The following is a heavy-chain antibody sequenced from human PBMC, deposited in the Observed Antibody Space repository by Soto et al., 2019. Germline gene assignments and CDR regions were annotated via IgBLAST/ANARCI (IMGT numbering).Heavy chain of an antibody. D-gene: IGHD3-3*01. CDR3: ARVMTTFGVVSKGPDH. V-gene: IGHV1-18*04. CDR2: ISTYNGNT. Sequence: QVQLVQSGDEVQKPGASVKVSCKASGYPFTTYGITWVRQAPGQGREWMGWISTYNGNTNYAQSLQGRVTMTRETSSTTAYMELRSLRSDDTAVYYCARVMTTFGVVSKGPDHWGQGTLVTVSS. CDR1: GYPFTTYG. J-gene: IGHJ4*02.